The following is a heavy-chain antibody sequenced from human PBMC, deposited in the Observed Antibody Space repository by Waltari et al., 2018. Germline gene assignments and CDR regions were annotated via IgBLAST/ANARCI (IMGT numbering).Heavy chain of an antibody. J-gene: IGHJ3*02. Sequence: QVQLVQSGAEVKKPGASVKVSCKASGYTFTGYYMHWVRQAPGQGLEWMGWINPNSGGTNYAQKFQGRVTMTRDTSISTAYMELSRLRSDDTAVYYCARDQPGRVVGATIVTNDAFDIWGQGTMVTVSS. V-gene: IGHV1-2*02. D-gene: IGHD1-26*01. CDR3: ARDQPGRVVGATIVTNDAFDI. CDR1: GYTFTGYY. CDR2: INPNSGGT.